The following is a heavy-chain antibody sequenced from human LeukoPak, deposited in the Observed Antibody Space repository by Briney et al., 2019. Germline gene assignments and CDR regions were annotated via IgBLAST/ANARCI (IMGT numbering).Heavy chain of an antibody. J-gene: IGHJ6*02. V-gene: IGHV4-31*03. CDR1: GGSISSGGYY. D-gene: IGHD1-14*01. CDR3: ARDLRNLYYYYGMDV. CDR2: IYYSGST. Sequence: SETLSLTCTVSGGSISSGGYYWSWIRQHPGKGLEWIGYIYYSGSTYYNPSLKSRVTISVDTSKNQFSLKLSSVTAADTAVYYCARDLRNLYYYYGMDVWGQGTTVTASS.